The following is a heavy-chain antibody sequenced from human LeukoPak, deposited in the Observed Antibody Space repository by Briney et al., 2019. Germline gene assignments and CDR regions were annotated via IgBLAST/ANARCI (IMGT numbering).Heavy chain of an antibody. CDR1: GYTFTSYG. D-gene: IGHD3-22*01. V-gene: IGHV1-18*01. CDR2: ISAYNGNT. CDR3: ARVKEWLLLRLFDY. J-gene: IGHJ4*02. Sequence: GASVKVSCKASGYTFTSYGISWVRQAPGQGLEWMGWISAYNGNTNYAQKPQGRVTMTTDTSTSTAYMELRSLRSDDTAVYYCARVKEWLLLRLFDYWGQGTLVTVSS.